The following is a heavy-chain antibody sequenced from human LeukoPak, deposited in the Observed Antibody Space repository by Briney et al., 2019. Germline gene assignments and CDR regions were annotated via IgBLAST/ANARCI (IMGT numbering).Heavy chain of an antibody. D-gene: IGHD2-21*02. V-gene: IGHV3-30-3*01. CDR2: ISYDGSNK. J-gene: IGHJ4*02. CDR1: GFTFSSDA. Sequence: GRSLRLSCAASGFTFSSDAMHWVRQAPGKGLEWVAVISYDGSNKYYADSVKGRFTISRDNSKNTLYLQMNSLRAEDTAVYYCARLQIVVVTASTFDYWGQGTLVTVSS. CDR3: ARLQIVVVTASTFDY.